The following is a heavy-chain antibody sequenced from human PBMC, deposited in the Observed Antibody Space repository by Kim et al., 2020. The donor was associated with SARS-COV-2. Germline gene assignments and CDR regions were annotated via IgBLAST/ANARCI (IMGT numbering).Heavy chain of an antibody. CDR2: IYYSGST. CDR3: ARAPRIPIFGVVGSFDS. J-gene: IGHJ4*01. V-gene: IGHV4-59*13. CDR1: GGSISSYY. Sequence: SETLSLTCTVSGGSISSYYWSWIRQPPGKGLEWIGYIYYSGSTNYNPSLKSRVTISVDTSKNQFSLKLSSVTAADTAVYYRARAPRIPIFGVVGSFDSWG. D-gene: IGHD3-3*01.